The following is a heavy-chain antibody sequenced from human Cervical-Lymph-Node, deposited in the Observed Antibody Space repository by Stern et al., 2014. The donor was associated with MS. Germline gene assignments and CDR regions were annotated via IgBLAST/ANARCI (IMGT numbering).Heavy chain of an antibody. CDR3: ALLTYNSGPES. Sequence: QVQLVQSGAEVKKPESSVRVSCQASGGNFSVLAISWVRQAPGQRPEWMGGIIPILETATYAQKLQGRVTITADRATSRVLMEMTSLRGEDTAVVYCALLTYNSGPESWGQGTLVTVSS. J-gene: IGHJ5*02. CDR1: GGNFSVLA. CDR2: IIPILETA. V-gene: IGHV1-69*06. D-gene: IGHD1-1*01.